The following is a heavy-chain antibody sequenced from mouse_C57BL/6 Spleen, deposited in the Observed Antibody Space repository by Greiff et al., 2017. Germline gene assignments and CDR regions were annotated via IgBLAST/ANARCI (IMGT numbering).Heavy chain of an antibody. CDR2: IYPGSGST. CDR1: GYTFTSYW. V-gene: IGHV1-55*01. CDR3: AREGSGYFDV. Sequence: QVQLQQPGAELVKPGASVKMSCKASGYTFTSYWITWVKQRPGQGLEWIGDIYPGSGSTNYNEKFKSKATLPVDTSSSTAYMQLSSLTSEDSAVYYCAREGSGYFDVWGTGTTVTVSS. D-gene: IGHD1-1*01. J-gene: IGHJ1*03.